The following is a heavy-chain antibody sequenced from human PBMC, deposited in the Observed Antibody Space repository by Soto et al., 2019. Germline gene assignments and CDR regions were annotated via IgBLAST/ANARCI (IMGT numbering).Heavy chain of an antibody. CDR3: AAAVVRGWFDP. CDR1: GDSISSSSYY. CDR2: IYYNGHA. J-gene: IGHJ5*02. D-gene: IGHD6-19*01. Sequence: SETLSLTCTVSGDSISSSSYYWGWTRQPPGKGLEWIANIYYNGHAYYNPSLRSRVTLSVDTSKNQFSLKLSSVTAPDTAVYFCAAAVVRGWFDPWGQGTLVTVSS. V-gene: IGHV4-39*01.